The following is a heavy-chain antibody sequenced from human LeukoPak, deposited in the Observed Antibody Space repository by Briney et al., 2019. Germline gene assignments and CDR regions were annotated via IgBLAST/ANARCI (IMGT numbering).Heavy chain of an antibody. CDR1: GFTFSSYW. Sequence: GGSLRLSCAASGFTFSSYWMSWVRQAPGKGLEWVANIKQDGSEKYYVDSVKGRFTISRDNAKTSLYLQMNSLRAEDTAVYYCARGPIKRHYYYMDVWGKGTTVTVSS. D-gene: IGHD1-1*01. CDR3: ARGPIKRHYYYMDV. V-gene: IGHV3-7*01. CDR2: IKQDGSEK. J-gene: IGHJ6*03.